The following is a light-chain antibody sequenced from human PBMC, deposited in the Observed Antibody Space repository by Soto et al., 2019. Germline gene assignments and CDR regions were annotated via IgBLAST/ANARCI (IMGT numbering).Light chain of an antibody. V-gene: IGKV3-11*01. Sequence: EMVLTQSPATLSLSPGERATHSCRASQSVRSYLAWYQQKPGQAPRLLIYDASNRATGIPARFSGSGSGTDFTLTISSLEPEDFAIYYCQQRSNWPPVTFGGGTKVEIK. CDR3: QQRSNWPPVT. J-gene: IGKJ4*01. CDR2: DAS. CDR1: QSVRSY.